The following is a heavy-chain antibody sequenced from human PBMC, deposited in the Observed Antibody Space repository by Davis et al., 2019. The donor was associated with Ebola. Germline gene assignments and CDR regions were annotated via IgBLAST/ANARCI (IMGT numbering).Heavy chain of an antibody. J-gene: IGHJ6*02. V-gene: IGHV3-30*18. CDR2: ISYDGSNK. D-gene: IGHD6-6*01. CDR1: GFTFSSYG. CDR3: AKYGIAARGYYYGMDV. Sequence: GESLKISCAASGFTFSSYGMHWVRQAPGKGLEWVVVISYDGSNKYYADSVKGRFTISRDNSKNTLYLQMNSLRAEDTAVYYCAKYGIAARGYYYGMDVWGQGTTVTVSS.